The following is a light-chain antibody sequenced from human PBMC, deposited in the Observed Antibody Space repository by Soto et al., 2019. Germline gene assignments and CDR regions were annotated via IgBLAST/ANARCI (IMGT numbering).Light chain of an antibody. Sequence: QPVLTQSPSASASLGASVKLTCTLSSGHSSYAIAWHQQQPEKGPRYLMKLNSDDSHSKGDGIPDRFSGSSSGAERYLTIPSLSSGDVADPYCQTRGTGIVVFGGGTKVTVL. CDR1: SGHSSYA. V-gene: IGLV4-69*01. J-gene: IGLJ2*01. CDR2: LNSDDSH. CDR3: QTRGTGIVV.